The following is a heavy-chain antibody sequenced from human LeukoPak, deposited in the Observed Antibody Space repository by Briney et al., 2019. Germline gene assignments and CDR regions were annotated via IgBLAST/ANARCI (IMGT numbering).Heavy chain of an antibody. CDR1: GDSVSSNSAA. Sequence: RSQTLSLTCAISGDSVSSNSAAWNWIRQSPSRGLEWLGRTYYRSKWYNDYAVSVKSRITINPDTSKNQFSLQLNSVTPEDTAVYYCARVFSNWNRRTDAFDIWGQGTMVTVSS. CDR2: TYYRSKWYN. J-gene: IGHJ3*02. D-gene: IGHD1-1*01. CDR3: ARVFSNWNRRTDAFDI. V-gene: IGHV6-1*01.